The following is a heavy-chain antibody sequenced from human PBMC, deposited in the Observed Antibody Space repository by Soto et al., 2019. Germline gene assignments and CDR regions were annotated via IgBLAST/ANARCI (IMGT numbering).Heavy chain of an antibody. V-gene: IGHV3-30-3*01. CDR1: GFTFSSYA. CDR3: ARDPDSSGYYYFDY. D-gene: IGHD3-22*01. CDR2: ISYDGSNK. Sequence: GGSLRLSCAASGFTFSSYAMHWVRQAPGKGLEWVAVISYDGSNKYYADSVKGRFTISRDNSKNTLYLQMNSLRAEDMAVYYCARDPDSSGYYYFDYWGQGTLVTVSS. J-gene: IGHJ4*02.